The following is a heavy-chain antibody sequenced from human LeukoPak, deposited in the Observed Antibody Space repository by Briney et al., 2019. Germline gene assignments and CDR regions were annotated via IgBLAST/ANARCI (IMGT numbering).Heavy chain of an antibody. J-gene: IGHJ3*02. CDR1: GGSISTYY. CDR2: IDYSGST. D-gene: IGHD1-26*01. CDR3: ARVRRYSGRPDAFDI. V-gene: IGHV4-59*01. Sequence: SETLSLTCTVSGGSISTYYWSWLRQPPGKGLEWIGYIDYSGSTDFNPSLKSRVTISVDTSKNQFSLKLSSVTAADTAVYYCARVRRYSGRPDAFDIWGQGTMVTVSS.